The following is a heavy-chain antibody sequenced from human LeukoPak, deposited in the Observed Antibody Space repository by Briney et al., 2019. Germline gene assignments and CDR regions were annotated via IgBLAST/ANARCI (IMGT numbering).Heavy chain of an antibody. V-gene: IGHV3-7*01. CDR3: AKSSEYYDFWTSYLADY. Sequence: GGSLRLSCAASGFSFSNTWMTWVRQAPGKGLEWVANIKQDGSEKYYVDSVKGRFTISRDDAKSSLYLQMNSLRAEDTAIYYCAKSSEYYDFWTSYLADYWGQGTLVTVSS. CDR2: IKQDGSEK. CDR1: GFSFSNTW. D-gene: IGHD3-3*01. J-gene: IGHJ4*02.